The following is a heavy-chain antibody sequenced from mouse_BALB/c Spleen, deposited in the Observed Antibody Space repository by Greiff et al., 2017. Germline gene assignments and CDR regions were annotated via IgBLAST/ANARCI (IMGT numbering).Heavy chain of an antibody. J-gene: IGHJ1*01. D-gene: IGHD2-1*01. V-gene: IGHV1-18*01. CDR2: INPNNGGT. CDR3: ARLYGTHWYFEV. CDR1: GYTFTDYN. Sequence: VQLQQSGPELVKPGASVKIPCKASGYTFTDYNMDWVKQSHGKSLEWIGDINPNNGGTIYNQKFKGKATLTVDKSSSTAYMELRSLTSEDTAVYYCARLYGTHWYFEVWGAGTTVTVSS.